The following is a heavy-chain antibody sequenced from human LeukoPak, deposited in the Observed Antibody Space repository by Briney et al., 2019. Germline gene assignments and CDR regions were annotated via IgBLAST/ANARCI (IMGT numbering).Heavy chain of an antibody. CDR1: GFTFSSYW. J-gene: IGHJ3*02. Sequence: GGSLRLSCAASGFTFSSYWMSWVRQAPGKGLEWVANIKQDGSEKYYVDSEKGRFTISRDNAKNSLYLQMNSLRAEDTAVYYCARDVNSGSYIGDAFDIWGQGTMVTVSS. CDR2: IKQDGSEK. D-gene: IGHD1-26*01. CDR3: ARDVNSGSYIGDAFDI. V-gene: IGHV3-7*01.